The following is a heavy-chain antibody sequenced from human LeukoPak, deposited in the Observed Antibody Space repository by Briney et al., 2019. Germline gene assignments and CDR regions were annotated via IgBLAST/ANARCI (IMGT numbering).Heavy chain of an antibody. V-gene: IGHV3-9*01. Sequence: PGGSLRLSCAASGFTFDDYAMHWVRQAPGKGLEWVSGISWNSGSIGYADSVKGRFTISRDNAKNSLYLQMNSLRAEDTALYYCAKDRGRYYYYGMDVWGQGTTVTVSS. J-gene: IGHJ6*02. CDR3: AKDRGRYYYYGMDV. D-gene: IGHD3-16*01. CDR1: GFTFDDYA. CDR2: ISWNSGSI.